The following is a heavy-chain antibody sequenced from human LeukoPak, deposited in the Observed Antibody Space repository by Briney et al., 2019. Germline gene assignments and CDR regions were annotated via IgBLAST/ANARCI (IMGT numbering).Heavy chain of an antibody. D-gene: IGHD3-3*01. CDR2: IYYSGST. Sequence: SETLSLTCTVSGGSISSYYWSWIRQPPGKGLEWIGYIYYSGSTNYNPSLKSRVTISVDTSKNQFSLKLSSVTAADTAVYYCARDYDFWSGYSDYWGQGTLVTVSS. CDR1: GGSISSYY. CDR3: ARDYDFWSGYSDY. J-gene: IGHJ4*02. V-gene: IGHV4-59*12.